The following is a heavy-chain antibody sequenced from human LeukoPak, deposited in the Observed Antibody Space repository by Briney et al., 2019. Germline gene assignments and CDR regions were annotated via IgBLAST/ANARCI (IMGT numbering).Heavy chain of an antibody. CDR1: GGSFSGYY. V-gene: IGHV4-34*01. Sequence: SETLSLTCAVYGGSFSGYYWSWIRQPPGKGLEWIGEINHSGSTNYNPSLKSRVTISVDTSKNQFSLKLSSVTAADTAVYYCARGEVVPAAIMASGYWFDPWGQGTLVTVSS. D-gene: IGHD2-2*01. J-gene: IGHJ5*02. CDR3: ARGEVVPAAIMASGYWFDP. CDR2: INHSGST.